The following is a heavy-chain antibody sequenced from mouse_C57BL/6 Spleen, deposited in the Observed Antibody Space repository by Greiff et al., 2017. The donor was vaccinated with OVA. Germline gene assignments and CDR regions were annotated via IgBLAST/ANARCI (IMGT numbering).Heavy chain of an antibody. D-gene: IGHD1-1*01. Sequence: VQLQQSGAELMKPGASVKLSCKATGYTFTGYWIEWVKQRPGHGLEWIGEILPGSGSTNYNEKFKGKATFTADTSSNTAYMQLSSLTTEDSAIYYCARGGTVVAKGYWYFDVWGTGTTVTVSS. CDR1: GYTFTGYW. CDR3: ARGGTVVAKGYWYFDV. J-gene: IGHJ1*03. CDR2: ILPGSGST. V-gene: IGHV1-9*01.